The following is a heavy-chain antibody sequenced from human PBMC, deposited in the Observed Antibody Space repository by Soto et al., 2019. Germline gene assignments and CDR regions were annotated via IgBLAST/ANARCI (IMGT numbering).Heavy chain of an antibody. D-gene: IGHD3-22*01. CDR2: INAGNGNT. J-gene: IGHJ4*02. V-gene: IGHV1-3*01. CDR1: RYTFTSYA. CDR3: ARSIVVVTSFDY. Sequence: VSVKVSCKASRYTFTSYAMHWACHAPGQRLEWMGWINAGNGNTKYSQKFQGRVTITRDTSASTAYMELSSLRSEDTAVYYCARSIVVVTSFDYWGQGTLVTVSS.